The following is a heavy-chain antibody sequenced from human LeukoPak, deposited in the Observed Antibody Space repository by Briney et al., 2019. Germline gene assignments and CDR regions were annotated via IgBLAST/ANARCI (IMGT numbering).Heavy chain of an antibody. J-gene: IGHJ5*02. CDR3: ARVRPPRYCSGGSCARTGNWFDP. D-gene: IGHD2-15*01. CDR1: GYTFTSYD. V-gene: IGHV1-8*01. CDR2: MNPNSGNT. Sequence: ASVNVSCKASGYTFTSYDINWVRQATGQGLEWMGWMNPNSGNTGYAQKFQGRVTMTRNTSISTAYMELSSLRSEDTAVYYCARVRPPRYCSGGSCARTGNWFDPWGQGTLVTVSS.